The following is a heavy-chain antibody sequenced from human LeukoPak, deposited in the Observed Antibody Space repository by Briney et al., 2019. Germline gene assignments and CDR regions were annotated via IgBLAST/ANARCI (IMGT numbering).Heavy chain of an antibody. Sequence: GESLKISCKGSGYSFTSYWIGWVRQMPGKGLEWMGIIYPGDSDTRYSPSFQGQVTISADKSISTAYLQWSSLKASDTVMYYCARGLDSSSWYWLVFDYWGQGTLVTVSS. CDR1: GYSFTSYW. V-gene: IGHV5-51*01. J-gene: IGHJ4*02. D-gene: IGHD6-13*01. CDR3: ARGLDSSSWYWLVFDY. CDR2: IYPGDSDT.